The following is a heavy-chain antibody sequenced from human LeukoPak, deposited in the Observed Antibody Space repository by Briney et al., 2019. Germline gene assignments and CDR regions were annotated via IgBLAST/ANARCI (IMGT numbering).Heavy chain of an antibody. D-gene: IGHD5-24*01. V-gene: IGHV3-21*01. J-gene: IGHJ4*02. CDR1: EFTVSSNY. Sequence: PGGSLRLSCAASEFTVSSNYMAWVRQAPGKGLEWVSSISSSSSYIYYADSVKGRFTISRDNAKNSLYLHMNSLRAEDTAVYYCAREGDGYNYPWDFDYWGQGTLVTVSS. CDR3: AREGDGYNYPWDFDY. CDR2: ISSSSSYI.